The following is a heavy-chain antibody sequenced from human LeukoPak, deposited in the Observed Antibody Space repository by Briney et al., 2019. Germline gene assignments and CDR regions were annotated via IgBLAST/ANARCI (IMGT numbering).Heavy chain of an antibody. CDR1: GFTFSSFS. J-gene: IGHJ4*02. D-gene: IGHD4-11*01. V-gene: IGHV3-48*01. CDR2: ISSTSSTI. Sequence: GGSLRLSCAASGFTFSSFSMNWVRQAPGKGLEWVSYISSTSSTIYYADSVKGRFTISRDNAKNSLYLQMNSLRAEDTAVYYCARAHPGDYSDFQFDYWGQGTLVTVSS. CDR3: ARAHPGDYSDFQFDY.